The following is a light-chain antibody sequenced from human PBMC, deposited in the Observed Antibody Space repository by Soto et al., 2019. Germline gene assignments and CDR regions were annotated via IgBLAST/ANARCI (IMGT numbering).Light chain of an antibody. CDR2: DAS. CDR1: QSVNIN. Sequence: EIVMTQSPATLSVSPGERDTLSCRASQSVNINLAWYRQKPGQAPSLLISDASTRATGVPARFSGSGSGTEFTLTISSLQSEDSGIYYCQQYNFWPPLTFGGGTKVEIK. V-gene: IGKV3-15*01. CDR3: QQYNFWPPLT. J-gene: IGKJ4*01.